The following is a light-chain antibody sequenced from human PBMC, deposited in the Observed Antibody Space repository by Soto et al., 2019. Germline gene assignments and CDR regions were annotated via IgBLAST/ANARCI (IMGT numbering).Light chain of an antibody. Sequence: DIQMTQSPSTLSGSFGDTVTITCRVSQSISVSLAWYQQKPGQAPNLLIYDASTWERGVPSRFSGTGSGTEFTLTIDRLQPDDFATYYCQQYHTSAITFGQGTRLEFK. CDR3: QQYHTSAIT. V-gene: IGKV1-5*01. J-gene: IGKJ5*01. CDR1: QSISVS. CDR2: DAS.